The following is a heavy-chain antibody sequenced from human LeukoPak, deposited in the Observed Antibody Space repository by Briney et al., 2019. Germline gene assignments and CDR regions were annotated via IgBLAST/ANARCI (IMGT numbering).Heavy chain of an antibody. J-gene: IGHJ4*02. V-gene: IGHV4-34*01. CDR1: GGSFSGYY. CDR3: ARGLYDFWSGHVIDY. CDR2: INHGGST. Sequence: SETLSLTCAVYGGSFSGYYWSWIRQPPGKGLEWIGEINHGGSTNYNPSLKSRLTISVDTSKNRFSLKLTSVTAADTAVYYCARGLYDFWSGHVIDYWGQGTLVTVSS. D-gene: IGHD3-3*01.